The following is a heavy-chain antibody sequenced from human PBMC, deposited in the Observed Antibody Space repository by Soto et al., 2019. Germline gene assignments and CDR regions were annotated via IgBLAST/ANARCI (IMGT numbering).Heavy chain of an antibody. V-gene: IGHV3-64*01. Sequence: GGSLRLSCAASGFTFSSYAMHWVRQAPGKGLEYVSAISSNGDSTYYANSVKGRFTISRDNSKNTLYLQMGSLRFEDTAMYYCARGHISSTKNWLDPWGQGTLVTVSS. CDR3: ARGHISSTKNWLDP. CDR1: GFTFSSYA. D-gene: IGHD6-6*01. J-gene: IGHJ5*02. CDR2: ISSNGDST.